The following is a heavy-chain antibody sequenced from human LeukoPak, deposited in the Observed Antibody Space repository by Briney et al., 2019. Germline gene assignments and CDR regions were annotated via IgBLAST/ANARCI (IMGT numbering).Heavy chain of an antibody. CDR3: ARDRRGYDSSGYHQYGMDV. V-gene: IGHV3-66*02. D-gene: IGHD3-22*01. CDR2: IYSGGST. J-gene: IGHJ6*02. Sequence: GGSLRLSCAASGFTVSSNYMSWVRQAPGKGLEWVSVIYSGGSTYYADSAKGRFTISRDNSKNTLYLQMNSLRAEDTAVYYCARDRRGYDSSGYHQYGMDVWGQGTAVTVSS. CDR1: GFTVSSNY.